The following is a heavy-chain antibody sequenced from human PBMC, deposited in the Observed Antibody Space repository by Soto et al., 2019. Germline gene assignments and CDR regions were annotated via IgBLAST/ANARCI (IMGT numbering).Heavy chain of an antibody. Sequence: SETLSLTCTVSGGSISSYYWSWIRQPPGKGLEWIGYIYYSGSTNYNPSLKSRVTISVDTSKNQFSLKLSSVTAADTAVYYCARSGPRRGSNNNWFDPWGQGTLVTVSS. D-gene: IGHD5-12*01. V-gene: IGHV4-59*08. J-gene: IGHJ5*02. CDR1: GGSISSYY. CDR2: IYYSGST. CDR3: ARSGPRRGSNNNWFDP.